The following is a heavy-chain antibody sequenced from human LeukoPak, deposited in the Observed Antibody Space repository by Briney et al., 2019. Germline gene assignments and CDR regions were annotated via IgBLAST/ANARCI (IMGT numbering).Heavy chain of an antibody. CDR3: ARYYSGLDY. CDR1: GASISSHY. Sequence: SETLSLMCSVSGASISSHYWSWIRQPPGKGLEWLGYMYDGGNPHSNPSLQSRVTILVDLSKNQFSLRLTSVTAADTAVYYCARYYSGLDYWGQGTQVIVSS. V-gene: IGHV4-59*11. J-gene: IGHJ4*02. CDR2: MYDGGNP. D-gene: IGHD3-10*01.